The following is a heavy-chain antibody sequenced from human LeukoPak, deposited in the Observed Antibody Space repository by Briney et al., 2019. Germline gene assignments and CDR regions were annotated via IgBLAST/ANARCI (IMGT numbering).Heavy chain of an antibody. V-gene: IGHV4-4*07. Sequence: SETLSLTCTVSGGSISSYYWSWIRQPAGKGLEWIGRIYTSGSTNYNPSLKSRVTISVDTSKNQFSLKLSSVTAADTAVYYCARSQTVWGSYRYEPLDYWGQGTLVTVSS. D-gene: IGHD3-16*02. CDR2: IYTSGST. J-gene: IGHJ4*02. CDR3: ARSQTVWGSYRYEPLDY. CDR1: GGSISSYY.